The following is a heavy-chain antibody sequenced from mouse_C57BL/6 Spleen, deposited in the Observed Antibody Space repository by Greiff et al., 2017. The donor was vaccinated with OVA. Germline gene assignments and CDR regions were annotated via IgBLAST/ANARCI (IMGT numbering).Heavy chain of an antibody. V-gene: IGHV10-1*01. J-gene: IGHJ2*01. CDR3: VRGTTVLDY. CDR1: GFSFNTYA. Sequence: GGGLVQPKGSLKLSCAASGFSFNTYAMNWVRQAPGKGLEWVARIRSKSNNYATYYADSVKDRFTISRDDSESMLYLQMNNLKTEDTAMYYCVRGTTVLDYWGQGTTLTVSS. CDR2: IRSKSNNYAT. D-gene: IGHD1-1*01.